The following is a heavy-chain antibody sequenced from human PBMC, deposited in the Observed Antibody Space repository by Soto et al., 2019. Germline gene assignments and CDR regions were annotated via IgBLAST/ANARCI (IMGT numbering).Heavy chain of an antibody. CDR1: GGSISSGGYY. CDR2: IYYSGST. Sequence: PSETLSLTCTVSGGSISSGGYYWSWIRQHPGKGLEWIGYIYYSGSTYYNPSLKSRVTISVDTSKNQFSLKLSSVTAADTAVYYCARELRGYSGYDSYYYYMDVWGKGTTVTVSS. D-gene: IGHD5-12*01. CDR3: ARELRGYSGYDSYYYYMDV. J-gene: IGHJ6*03. V-gene: IGHV4-31*03.